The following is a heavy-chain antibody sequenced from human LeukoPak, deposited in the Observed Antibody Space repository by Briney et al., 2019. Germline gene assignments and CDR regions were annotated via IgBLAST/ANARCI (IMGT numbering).Heavy chain of an antibody. CDR1: GGSISSYY. CDR2: IYSGST. CDR3: ARDGPSYYYGSSGYSDAFDI. V-gene: IGHV4-59*01. J-gene: IGHJ3*02. Sequence: SETLSLTCTVSGGSISSYYWSWIRQPPGKGLEWIGYIYSGSTNYNPSLKSRVTISVDTSKNQFSLKLSSVTAADTAVYYCARDGPSYYYGSSGYSDAFDIWGQGTMVTVSS. D-gene: IGHD3-22*01.